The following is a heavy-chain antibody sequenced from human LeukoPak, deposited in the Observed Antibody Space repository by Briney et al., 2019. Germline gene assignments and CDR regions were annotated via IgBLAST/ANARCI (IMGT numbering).Heavy chain of an antibody. Sequence: PGGSLRLSCAASGFTFSSYWMSWVRQAPGKGLEWVANIKQDGSEKYYVDSVKGRFTISRDNAKNSLYLQMNSLRAEDTAVYYCARDRYIFAGPDAYYYMDVWGKGTTVTISS. CDR1: GFTFSSYW. CDR2: IKQDGSEK. D-gene: IGHD5-18*01. J-gene: IGHJ6*03. V-gene: IGHV3-7*03. CDR3: ARDRYIFAGPDAYYYMDV.